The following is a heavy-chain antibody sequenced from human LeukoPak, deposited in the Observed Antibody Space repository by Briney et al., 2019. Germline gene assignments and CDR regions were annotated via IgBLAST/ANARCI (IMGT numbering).Heavy chain of an antibody. Sequence: VASVKVSCKASGYTFTGYYMHWVRQAPGQGLEWMGWINPNSGGTNYAQKFQGRVTMTRDTSISTAYMELSRPRSDDTAVYYCARAGGDGYNFDHYYYGMDVWGQGTTVTVSS. V-gene: IGHV1-2*02. CDR3: ARAGGDGYNFDHYYYGMDV. J-gene: IGHJ6*02. CDR1: GYTFTGYY. CDR2: INPNSGGT. D-gene: IGHD5-24*01.